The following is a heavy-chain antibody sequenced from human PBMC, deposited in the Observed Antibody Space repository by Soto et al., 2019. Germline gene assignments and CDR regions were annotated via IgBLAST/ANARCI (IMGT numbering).Heavy chain of an antibody. CDR3: ARDQVAARPMSNWFDP. V-gene: IGHV1-3*01. CDR2: INAGNGNT. CDR1: GYTFTSYA. Sequence: SVKVSCKASGYTFTSYAMHWLRQAPGQRLEWMGWINAGNGNTKYSQKFQGRVTITRDTSASTAYMELSSLRSEDTAVYYCARDQVAARPMSNWFDPWGQGTLVTVSS. D-gene: IGHD6-6*01. J-gene: IGHJ5*02.